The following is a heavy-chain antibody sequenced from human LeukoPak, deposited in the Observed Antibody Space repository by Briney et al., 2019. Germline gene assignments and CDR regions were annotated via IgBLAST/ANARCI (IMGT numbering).Heavy chain of an antibody. CDR2: IWYDGGDK. V-gene: IGHV3-33*01. CDR1: GFTFSSYD. J-gene: IGHJ4*02. CDR3: ARARLRGVGATLDF. Sequence: GRSLRLSCVASGFTFSSYDMYWVRLAPGKGLECVAVIWYDGGDKSYADSVKGRFTISRDNSKNTLYLQMNSLRAEDTAVYYCARARLRGVGATLDFWGQGTLVTVSS. D-gene: IGHD1-26*01.